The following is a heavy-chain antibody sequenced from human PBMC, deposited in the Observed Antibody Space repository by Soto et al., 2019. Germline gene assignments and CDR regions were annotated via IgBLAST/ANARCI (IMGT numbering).Heavy chain of an antibody. V-gene: IGHV3-7*05. CDR1: GFTFSSYW. Sequence: EVQLVESGGGLVQPGGSLRLSCAASGFTFSSYWMSWVRQAPGKGLEWVANIKQDGSEKYYVDSVKGRFTISRDNAKNSLYRQMNGLRAEDTAVYYCARGRGSGRNIPPYYYYYGMDVWGQGTTVTVSS. CDR3: ARGRGSGRNIPPYYYYYGMDV. CDR2: IKQDGSEK. J-gene: IGHJ6*02. D-gene: IGHD3-10*01.